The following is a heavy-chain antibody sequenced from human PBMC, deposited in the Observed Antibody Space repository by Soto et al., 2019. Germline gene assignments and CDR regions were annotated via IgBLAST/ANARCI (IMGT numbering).Heavy chain of an antibody. J-gene: IGHJ5*02. CDR2: IYNSGST. V-gene: IGHV4-39*02. D-gene: IGHD3-10*01. CDR1: GVSIGSSSFY. Sequence: PSETLSLTCTVSGVSIGSSSFYWGWIRQPPGKGLEWIGSIYNSGSTYYSPSLQSRVTISADTSKNQFSLKLSSVTAADTAVYYCARETGGWFDPWGQGTLVTVSS. CDR3: ARETGGWFDP.